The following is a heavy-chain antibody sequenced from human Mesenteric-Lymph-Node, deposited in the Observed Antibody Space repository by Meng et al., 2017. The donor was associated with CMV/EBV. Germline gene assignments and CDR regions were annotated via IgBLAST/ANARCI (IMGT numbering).Heavy chain of an antibody. CDR3: ARDRCSSTSCPLYYYYYGMDV. CDR2: ISSSSYI. D-gene: IGHD2-2*01. CDR1: GFTFSSYS. J-gene: IGHJ6*02. V-gene: IGHV3-21*01. Sequence: GGSLRLSCAASGFTFSSYSMNWVRQAPGKGLEWVSSISSSSYIYYADSVKGRFTISRDNAKNSLYLQMNSLRAEDTAVYYCARDRCSSTSCPLYYYYYGMDVWGQGTTVTVSS.